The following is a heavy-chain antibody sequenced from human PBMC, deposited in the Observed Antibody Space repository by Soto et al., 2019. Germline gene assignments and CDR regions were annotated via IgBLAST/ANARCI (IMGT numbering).Heavy chain of an antibody. CDR1: GFTFSSYS. CDR2: ISSSSSYI. D-gene: IGHD4-17*01. Sequence: EVQLVESGGGLVKPGGSLRLSCAASGFTFSSYSMNWVRQAPGKGLEWVSSISSSSSYIYYADSVKGRFTISRDNAKNSLYLRMNSLRAEDTAVYYCAGHYGDPYYYYYGMDVWGQGTTVTVSS. CDR3: AGHYGDPYYYYYGMDV. J-gene: IGHJ6*02. V-gene: IGHV3-21*01.